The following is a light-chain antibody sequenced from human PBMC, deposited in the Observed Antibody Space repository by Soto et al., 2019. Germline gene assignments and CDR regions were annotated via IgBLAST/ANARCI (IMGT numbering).Light chain of an antibody. CDR2: DAS. CDR1: QGISSY. V-gene: IGKV1-9*01. Sequence: IHFPRWPSSRPASVGYRVTITCLASQGISSYLGWYQQKPGKAPNLLIYDASTLHSGVPSRFSGGGSGTDFTLTISSLQPEDLATYYCQPYNNWPLTVGGGTKVDIK. CDR3: QPYNNWPLT. J-gene: IGKJ4*01.